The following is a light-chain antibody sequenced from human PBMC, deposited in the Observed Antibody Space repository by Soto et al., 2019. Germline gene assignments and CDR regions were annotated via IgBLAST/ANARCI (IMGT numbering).Light chain of an antibody. V-gene: IGLV2-14*03. CDR3: TSYTSRSTLV. CDR1: STDVGGYDY. CDR2: DVT. Sequence: QSAPTQPASVSGSPGQSITISCTGTSTDVGGYDYVSWYQHHPGKAPKLMIYDVTNRPSGVSDRFSGSKSGNTASLTISGLQAEDEADYYCTSYTSRSTLVIGGGTKVTVL. J-gene: IGLJ2*01.